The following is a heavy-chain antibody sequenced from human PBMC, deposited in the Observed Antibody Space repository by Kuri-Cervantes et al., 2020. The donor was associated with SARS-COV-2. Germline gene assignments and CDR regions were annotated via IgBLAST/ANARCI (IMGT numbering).Heavy chain of an antibody. Sequence: ESLKISCTVSGGSISSYYWSWIRQPPGKGLEWIGYIYYSGSTNYNPSLKSRVTISVDTSKNQFSLKLSSVTAADTAVYYCASLRYFDWLLYYWGQGTLVTVSS. V-gene: IGHV4-59*12. D-gene: IGHD3-9*01. CDR1: GGSISSYY. CDR3: ASLRYFDWLLYY. CDR2: IYYSGST. J-gene: IGHJ4*02.